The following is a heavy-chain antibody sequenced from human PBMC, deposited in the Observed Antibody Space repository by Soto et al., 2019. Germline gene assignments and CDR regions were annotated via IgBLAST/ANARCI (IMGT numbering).Heavy chain of an antibody. V-gene: IGHV4-59*01. Sequence: SETLSLTCTVSGGSISSYYWSWIRQPPGKGLEWIGYIYYSGSTNYNPSLKSRVTISVDTSKNQFSLKLSSVTAADTAVYYCARGVYGDYGNWFDPWGQGTLVTVSS. J-gene: IGHJ5*02. CDR3: ARGVYGDYGNWFDP. D-gene: IGHD4-17*01. CDR2: IYYSGST. CDR1: GGSISSYY.